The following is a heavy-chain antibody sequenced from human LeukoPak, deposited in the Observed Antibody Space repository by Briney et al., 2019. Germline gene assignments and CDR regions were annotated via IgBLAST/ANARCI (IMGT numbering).Heavy chain of an antibody. V-gene: IGHV3-23*01. CDR3: AKDQTFYLGSGSYSNWFDP. CDR1: GFTFSSYS. D-gene: IGHD3-10*01. J-gene: IGHJ5*02. CDR2: ISGSGAST. Sequence: GGSLRLSCAASGFTFSSYSMNWVRQAPGKGLEWVSTISGSGASTYYADSVKGRFTISRDNSKSTLYLQMNSLRAEGTAVYYCAKDQTFYLGSGSYSNWFDPWGQGTLVTVSS.